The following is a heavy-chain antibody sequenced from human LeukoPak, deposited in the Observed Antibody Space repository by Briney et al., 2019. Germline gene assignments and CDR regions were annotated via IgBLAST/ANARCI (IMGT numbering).Heavy chain of an antibody. CDR2: IFPGDSDT. CDR1: EYSFSIYW. J-gene: IGHJ3*02. CDR3: PRRIFGGGGYAFDI. D-gene: IGHD3-16*01. V-gene: IGHV5-51*01. Sequence: GESLKISFKASEYSFSIYWIAWVRQMPGKGLEWMGIIFPGDSDTRYSPSFEGQVTISADRANNTAYLQWRSLEASDTAIYYCPRRIFGGGGYAFDIWGQGTVVTVSS.